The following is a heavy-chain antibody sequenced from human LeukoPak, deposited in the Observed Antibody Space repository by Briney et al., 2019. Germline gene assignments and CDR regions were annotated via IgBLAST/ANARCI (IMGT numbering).Heavy chain of an antibody. Sequence: ASVKVSCKASGYTFTSYDINWVRQATGQGLEWMGWMNPNSGNTGYAQKFQGRVTITRNTSISTAYMELSSLRSEDTAVCYCARRAAGTRWFDPWGQGTLVTVSS. J-gene: IGHJ5*02. CDR1: GYTFTSYD. CDR2: MNPNSGNT. V-gene: IGHV1-8*03. D-gene: IGHD6-13*01. CDR3: ARRAAGTRWFDP.